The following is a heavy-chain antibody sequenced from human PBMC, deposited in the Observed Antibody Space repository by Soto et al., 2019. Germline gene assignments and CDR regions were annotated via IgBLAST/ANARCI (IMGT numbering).Heavy chain of an antibody. V-gene: IGHV3-30-3*01. CDR2: ISYDGSNK. J-gene: IGHJ6*02. CDR1: GFTFSSYA. D-gene: IGHD6-13*01. CDR3: ARDNGSWYSLIYYYYYGMDV. Sequence: PGGSLRLSCAASGFTFSSYAMHWVRQAPGKGLEWVAVISYDGSNKYYADSVKGRFTISRDNSKNTLYLQMNSLRAEDTAVYYCARDNGSWYSLIYYYYYGMDVWGQGTTVTVSS.